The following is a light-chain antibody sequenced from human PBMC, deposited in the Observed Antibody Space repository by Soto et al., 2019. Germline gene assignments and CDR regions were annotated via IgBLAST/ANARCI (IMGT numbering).Light chain of an antibody. Sequence: EIVLTQSPGTLSLSPGERATLFCRASQSVSSNYFAWYQQKPGQAPRLLISGASSRATGIPDRFSGSGSGTEFTLTISRLEPEDLAVYFCKQYCSSPRTFGQGTKMEIK. CDR2: GAS. CDR1: QSVSSNY. CDR3: KQYCSSPRT. J-gene: IGKJ1*01. V-gene: IGKV3-20*01.